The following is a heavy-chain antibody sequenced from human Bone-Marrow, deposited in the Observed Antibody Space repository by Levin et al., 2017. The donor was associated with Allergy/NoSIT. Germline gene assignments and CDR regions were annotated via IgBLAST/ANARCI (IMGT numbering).Heavy chain of an antibody. CDR3: ARARAKSHRAYYYYYGMDV. CDR2: INHSGST. J-gene: IGHJ6*02. CDR1: GGSFSGYY. Sequence: GSLRLSCAVYGGSFSGYYWSWIRQPPGKGLEWIGEINHSGSTNYNPSLKSRVTISVDTSKNQFSLKLSSVTAADTAVYYCARARAKSHRAYYYYYGMDVWGQGTTVTVSS. V-gene: IGHV4-34*01.